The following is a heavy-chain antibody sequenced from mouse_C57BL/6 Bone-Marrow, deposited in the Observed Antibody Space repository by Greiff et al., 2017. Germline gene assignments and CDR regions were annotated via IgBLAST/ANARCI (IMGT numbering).Heavy chain of an antibody. Sequence: QVQLQQSGAELVRPGTSVKMSCKASGYTFTNYWIGWAKQRPGHGLEWIGDIYPGGGYTNYNEKFKGKATLTADKSSSTAYMQFSSLTSEDSAIYYCAVGPHYYGSFYYFDYWGQGTSVTVSS. CDR3: AVGPHYYGSFYYFDY. V-gene: IGHV1-63*01. D-gene: IGHD1-1*01. CDR1: GYTFTNYW. J-gene: IGHJ4*01. CDR2: IYPGGGYT.